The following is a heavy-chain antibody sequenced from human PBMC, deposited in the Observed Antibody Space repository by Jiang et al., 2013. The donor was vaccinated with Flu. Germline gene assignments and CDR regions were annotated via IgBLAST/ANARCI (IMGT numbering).Heavy chain of an antibody. J-gene: IGHJ3*02. CDR1: GFTFSNVW. CDR2: IKSKADGGTT. D-gene: IGHD2-2*01. Sequence: LVRPGGSLRLSCAASGFTFSNVWMSWVRQAPGKGLEWVGRIKSKADGGTTDYAAPVRGRFTISRDDSRDTLYLQINSLKTEDTAVYYCTIPGLVVPKAFDIWGQGTMVTVSS. V-gene: IGHV3-15*01. CDR3: TIPGLVVPKAFDI.